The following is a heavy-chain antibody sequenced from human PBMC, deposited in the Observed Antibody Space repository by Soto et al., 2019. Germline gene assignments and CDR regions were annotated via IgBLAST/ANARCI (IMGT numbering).Heavy chain of an antibody. CDR3: ARDRGRGGYDWDYFDY. D-gene: IGHD5-12*01. Sequence: QVQLVQPGAEVKKPGSSVKVSCKASGGTFSSYAISWVRQAPGQGLEWMGGIIPIFGTANYAQKFQGRVTITADESTSTAYMELSSLRSEDTAVYYCARDRGRGGYDWDYFDYWGQGTLVTVSS. V-gene: IGHV1-69*01. CDR2: IIPIFGTA. J-gene: IGHJ4*02. CDR1: GGTFSSYA.